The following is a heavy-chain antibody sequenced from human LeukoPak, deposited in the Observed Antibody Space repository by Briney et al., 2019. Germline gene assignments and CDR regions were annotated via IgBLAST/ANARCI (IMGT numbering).Heavy chain of an antibody. V-gene: IGHV4-39*01. CDR2: IYYSGST. CDR3: ARVWGMSTMQNWFDP. CDR1: GGSISSSSYY. Sequence: SSETLSLTCTVSGGSISSSSYYWGWIRQPPGKGLEWIGSIYYSGSTYYNPSLKSRVTISVDTSKSQFSLKLSSVTAADTAVYYCARVWGMSTMQNWFDPWGQGTLVTVSS. D-gene: IGHD3-16*01. J-gene: IGHJ5*02.